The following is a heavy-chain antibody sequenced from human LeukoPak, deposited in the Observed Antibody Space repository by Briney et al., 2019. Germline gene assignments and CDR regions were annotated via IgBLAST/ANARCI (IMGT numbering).Heavy chain of an antibody. CDR1: GYTFTGCY. CDR2: INPNSGGT. V-gene: IGHV1-2*02. CDR3: ARPRLAMVRGRANQWWFDP. D-gene: IGHD3-10*01. J-gene: IGHJ5*02. Sequence: ASVKVSCKASGYTFTGCYMHWVRQAPGQGLEWMGWINPNSGGTNYAQKFQGRVTMTRDTSISTAYMELSRLRSDDTAVYYCARPRLAMVRGRANQWWFDPWGQGILVTVSS.